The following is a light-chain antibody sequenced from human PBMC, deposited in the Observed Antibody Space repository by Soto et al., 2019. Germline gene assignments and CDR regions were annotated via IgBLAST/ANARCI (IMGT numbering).Light chain of an antibody. V-gene: IGKV3-15*01. J-gene: IGKJ4*01. CDR3: QQYKSWPLT. CDR2: GAS. Sequence: EIMMTQSPATLSVSPGERATLSCRASQNLNINLAWYQQNPGQAPRLLIFGASTRATGIPVRFSGSGSGTEFTLTISSLQSEDFAVYYCQQYKSWPLTFGGGTKVEIK. CDR1: QNLNIN.